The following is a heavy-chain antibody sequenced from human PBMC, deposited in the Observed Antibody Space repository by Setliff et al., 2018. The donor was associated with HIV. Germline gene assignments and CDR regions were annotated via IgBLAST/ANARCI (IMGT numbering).Heavy chain of an antibody. CDR1: GGSISSRSNY. D-gene: IGHD6-19*01. CDR2: IYYTGTT. CDR3: ARSPRIGVAGEFEY. J-gene: IGHJ4*02. Sequence: LSLTCTVSGGSISSRSNYWGWIRQPPGKGLEWIGTIYYTGTTYYNPSLQSRVTLSVDTSKNQFSLKLSSVTAADTAFYYCARSPRIGVAGEFEYWGQGTLVTVSS. V-gene: IGHV4-39*01.